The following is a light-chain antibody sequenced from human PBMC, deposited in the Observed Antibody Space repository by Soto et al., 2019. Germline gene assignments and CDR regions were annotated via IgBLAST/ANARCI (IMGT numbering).Light chain of an antibody. CDR3: QHYNNWPPWT. J-gene: IGKJ1*01. CDR2: GAS. CDR1: QSVSIN. V-gene: IGKV3-15*01. Sequence: EIVMTQSPATLPVSPGERATLSCRASQSVSINLAGYQQKPGQAPRLLIYGASTKATGIPARFSGSWPGTECTHTISSLQSADFAVYYCQHYNNWPPWTFGQGTKVEIK.